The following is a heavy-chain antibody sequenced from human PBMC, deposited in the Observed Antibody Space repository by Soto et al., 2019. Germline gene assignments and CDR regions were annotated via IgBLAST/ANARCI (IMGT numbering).Heavy chain of an antibody. J-gene: IGHJ6*02. CDR2: INGDGSST. CDR1: GFTISNYW. CDR3: ARGDRGGSGSPASYYYSGLDV. Sequence: EVQLVESGGGLVQPGGSLRLSCAASGFTISNYWMHWVRQDPGKGLVWVSRINGDGSSTRYADSVKGRFIISRDNAKNTLYLQMNSLRAEDTAVYYCARGDRGGSGSPASYYYSGLDVWGQGTTVTVS. D-gene: IGHD3-10*01. V-gene: IGHV3-74*01.